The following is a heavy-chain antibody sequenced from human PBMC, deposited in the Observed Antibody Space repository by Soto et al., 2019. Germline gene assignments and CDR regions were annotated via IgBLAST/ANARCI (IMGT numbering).Heavy chain of an antibody. Sequence: EVQLVESGGGLVQPGRSLRLSCAASGFTFDDYAMHWVRQAPGKGLEWVSGISRNSGSIGYADSVKGRFTISRDNAKNSLYLQMNSLRAEDTALYYCAKIAVAGTFFDYWGQGALVTVSS. CDR3: AKIAVAGTFFDY. V-gene: IGHV3-9*01. CDR1: GFTFDDYA. CDR2: ISRNSGSI. D-gene: IGHD6-19*01. J-gene: IGHJ4*02.